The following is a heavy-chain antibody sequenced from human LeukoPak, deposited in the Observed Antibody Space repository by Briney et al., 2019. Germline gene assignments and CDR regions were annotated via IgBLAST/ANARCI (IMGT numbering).Heavy chain of an antibody. CDR2: ISGSGTI. CDR1: GGSINSY. V-gene: IGHV4-4*07. Sequence: SETLSLTCTVSGGSINSYWSWIRQPAGKGLEWIGRISGSGTITYNPALPSRLSISIDTSKNQFSLKLMSVTAADTAVYYCARDSGTTGEVKFDRWGQGTLVTVSS. J-gene: IGHJ5*02. CDR3: ARDSGTTGEVKFDR. D-gene: IGHD3-10*01.